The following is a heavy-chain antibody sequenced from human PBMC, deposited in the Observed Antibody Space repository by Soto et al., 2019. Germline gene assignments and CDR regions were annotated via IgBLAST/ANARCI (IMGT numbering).Heavy chain of an antibody. D-gene: IGHD3-22*01. CDR2: ISSDGSDK. CDR1: GFAFSTYT. V-gene: IGHV3-30*09. Sequence: QPVGSLRLSCAASGFAFSTYTLHWVRRAPAKGLEWVAVISSDGSDKYSADSVKGRFAVSRDNSKNTLYLQMNSLTAEDTAVYYCARDRDSTGFIDYWGQGTLVTVSS. J-gene: IGHJ4*02. CDR3: ARDRDSTGFIDY.